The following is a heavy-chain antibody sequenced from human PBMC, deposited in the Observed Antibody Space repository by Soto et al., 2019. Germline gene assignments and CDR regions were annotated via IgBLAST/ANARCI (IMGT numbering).Heavy chain of an antibody. V-gene: IGHV4-34*01. J-gene: IGHJ5*02. D-gene: IGHD2-2*01. CDR1: GGSFSGYY. CDR3: ARGFIVVVPAAMGPGNWFDP. Sequence: QVQLQQWGAGLLKPSETLSLTCAVYGGSFSGYYWSWIRQPPGKGLEWIGDINHSGSTNYNPSLKSRVTISVDTSKNQFSLKLSSVTAADTAVYYCARGFIVVVPAAMGPGNWFDPWGQGTLVTVSS. CDR2: INHSGST.